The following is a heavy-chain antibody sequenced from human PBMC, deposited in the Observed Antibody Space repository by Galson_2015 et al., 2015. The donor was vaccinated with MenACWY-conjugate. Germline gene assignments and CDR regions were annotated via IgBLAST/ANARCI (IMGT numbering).Heavy chain of an antibody. Sequence: SLRLSCAASGFTLSTYSMNWVRQAPGKELEWVSYISSSCSTIYYADSVKGRFTISRDNAKNSLYLQMNTLRDEDTAVYYCARVPGYSYGYYDWWGQGTLVTVSS. J-gene: IGHJ4*02. CDR2: ISSSCSTI. V-gene: IGHV3-48*02. CDR1: GFTLSTYS. D-gene: IGHD5-18*01. CDR3: ARVPGYSYGYYDW.